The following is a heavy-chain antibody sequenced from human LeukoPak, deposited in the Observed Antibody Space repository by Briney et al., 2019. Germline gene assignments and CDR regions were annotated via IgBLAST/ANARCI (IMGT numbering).Heavy chain of an antibody. CDR1: GYSFTSYG. CDR3: ARDRDSSGYFDY. Sequence: ASVKVSCKASGYSFTSYGFNWVRQAPGQGLEWMGWMSAYNGKTNYAHSLQGRVTVTADTSTSTAYMELSSLRSEDTAVYYCARDRDSSGYFDYWGQGTLVTVSS. D-gene: IGHD3-22*01. J-gene: IGHJ4*02. V-gene: IGHV1-18*01. CDR2: MSAYNGKT.